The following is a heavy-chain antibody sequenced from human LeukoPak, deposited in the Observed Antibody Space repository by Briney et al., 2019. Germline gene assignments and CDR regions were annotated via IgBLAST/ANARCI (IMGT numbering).Heavy chain of an antibody. Sequence: GGSLRLSCAASGFTFSNYAMHWVRQAPGKGLEWVAVISYHGMNKFYADSVKGRFTISRDSSKNALYLQLNSLRPEDTAVYFCARGADGGSGNPADYFDCWGQGSPVTVSS. J-gene: IGHJ4*02. CDR1: GFTFSNYA. D-gene: IGHD3-10*01. CDR2: ISYHGMNK. V-gene: IGHV3-30*04. CDR3: ARGADGGSGNPADYFDC.